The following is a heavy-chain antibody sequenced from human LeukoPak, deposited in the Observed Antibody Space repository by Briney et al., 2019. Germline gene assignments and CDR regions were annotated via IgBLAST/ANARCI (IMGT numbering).Heavy chain of an antibody. Sequence: GASVKVSCKASGYTFTSYYMHWVRQAPGQGLEWMGIINPSGGSTSYAQKFQGRVTMTRDTSISTAYMEVSRLKSDDTAVYYCARDAISRGIVDYWGQGTLVTVSS. CDR2: INPSGGST. CDR3: ARDAISRGIVDY. V-gene: IGHV1-46*01. D-gene: IGHD3-10*01. J-gene: IGHJ4*02. CDR1: GYTFTSYY.